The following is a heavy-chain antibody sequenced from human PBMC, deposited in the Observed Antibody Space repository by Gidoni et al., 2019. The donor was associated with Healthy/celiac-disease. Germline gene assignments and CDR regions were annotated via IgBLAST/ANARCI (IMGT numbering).Heavy chain of an antibody. CDR3: ARGPRVGDIAAAHPTNNWFDP. CDR2: INHSGST. D-gene: IGHD6-13*01. V-gene: IGHV4-34*01. CDR1: GASFSGYY. Sequence: QVQLQQWGAGLLTPSETLSLTCSFYGASFSGYYWSWIRQPPGKGLEWIGEINHSGSTNYNPSLKSRVTISVDTSKNPFSLKLSSVTAADTAVYYCARGPRVGDIAAAHPTNNWFDPWGQGTLVTVSS. J-gene: IGHJ5*02.